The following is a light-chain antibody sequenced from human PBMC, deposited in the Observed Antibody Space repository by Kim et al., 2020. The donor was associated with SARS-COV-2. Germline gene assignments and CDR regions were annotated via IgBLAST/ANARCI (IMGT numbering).Light chain of an antibody. V-gene: IGLV2-14*03. CDR1: NSDIGGYNY. CDR3: NSYRRSTTSL. J-gene: IGLJ2*01. Sequence: GQPITISCTGTNSDIGGYNYVSWYQQYPGKAPKLIIYDVSKRPSGISNRFSGSKSGNTASLTISGLQAEDEADYYCNSYRRSTTSLFGGGTQLTVL. CDR2: DVS.